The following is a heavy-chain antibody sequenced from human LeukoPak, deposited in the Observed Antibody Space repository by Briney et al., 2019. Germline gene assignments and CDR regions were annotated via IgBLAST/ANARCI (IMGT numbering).Heavy chain of an antibody. CDR2: IYYSGST. CDR1: GGSISSGGYY. D-gene: IGHD3-22*01. Sequence: PSETLSLTCTVSGGSISSGGYYWSCIRQHPGKGLECIGYIYYSGSTYYNPSLKSRVTISVDTSKNQFSLKLSSVTAADTAVYYCARSEGLAYYYDSSGYSPFDPWGQGTLVTVSS. J-gene: IGHJ5*02. V-gene: IGHV4-31*03. CDR3: ARSEGLAYYYDSSGYSPFDP.